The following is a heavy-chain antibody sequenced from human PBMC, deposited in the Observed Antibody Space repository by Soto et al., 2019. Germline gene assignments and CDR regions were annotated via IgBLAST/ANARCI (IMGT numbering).Heavy chain of an antibody. CDR3: ARDLKEYCSDGKCNWFDP. J-gene: IGHJ5*02. Sequence: SETLSLTCTVSGASISTYYWSWIRQPPGKGLEWIGYISYSGSTNYNPFLKSRVTISFDASKNEISLQVRSATAADAAVYYCARDLKEYCSDGKCNWFDPWGQGTLVTVS. V-gene: IGHV4-59*01. CDR2: ISYSGST. CDR1: GASISTYY. D-gene: IGHD2-15*01.